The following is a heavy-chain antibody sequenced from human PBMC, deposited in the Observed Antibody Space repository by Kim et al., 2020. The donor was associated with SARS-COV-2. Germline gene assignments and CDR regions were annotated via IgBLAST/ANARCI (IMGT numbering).Heavy chain of an antibody. D-gene: IGHD3-22*01. CDR2: ISSSSSYI. J-gene: IGHJ3*02. Sequence: GGSLRLSCAASGFTFSSYSMNWVRQAPGKGLEWVSSISSSSSYIYYADSVKGRFTISRDNAKNSLYLQMNSLRAEDTAVYYCARHSSGWFDAFDIWGQGTMVTVSS. CDR3: ARHSSGWFDAFDI. CDR1: GFTFSSYS. V-gene: IGHV3-21*01.